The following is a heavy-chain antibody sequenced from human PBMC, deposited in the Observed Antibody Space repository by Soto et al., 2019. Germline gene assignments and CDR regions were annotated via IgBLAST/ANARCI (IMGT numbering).Heavy chain of an antibody. Sequence: SVKVSCKASGGTFSSYAISWVRQAPGQGLEWMGGIIPIFGTANYAQKFQGRVTITADESTSTAYMELSSLRSEDTAVYYCARMANDYGDYVYYYYGMDVWGQGTTVTVSS. CDR1: GGTFSSYA. CDR3: ARMANDYGDYVYYYYGMDV. J-gene: IGHJ6*02. D-gene: IGHD4-17*01. V-gene: IGHV1-69*13. CDR2: IIPIFGTA.